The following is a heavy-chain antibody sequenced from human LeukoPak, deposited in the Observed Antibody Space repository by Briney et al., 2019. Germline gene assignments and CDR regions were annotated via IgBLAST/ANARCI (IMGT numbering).Heavy chain of an antibody. CDR2: ISYDGSNK. V-gene: IGHV3-30*18. Sequence: QPGRSLRLSCAASGFTFSSYGMHWVRQAPGKGLEWVAVISYDGSNKYYAGSVKGRFTISRDNSKNTLYLQMNSLRAEDTAVYYCAKVITMVRGVIPRTDAYYYYGMDVWGQGTTVTVSS. J-gene: IGHJ6*02. D-gene: IGHD3-10*01. CDR3: AKVITMVRGVIPRTDAYYYYGMDV. CDR1: GFTFSSYG.